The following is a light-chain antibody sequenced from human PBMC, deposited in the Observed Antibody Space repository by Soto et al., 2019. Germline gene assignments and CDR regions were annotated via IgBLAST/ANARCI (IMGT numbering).Light chain of an antibody. Sequence: QSALTQPRSVSGSPGQSVTISCTGTSSDVGGYTYVSWYQQNAGKPPKLMIYDVSERPSGVPDRFSGSKSGNTASLTISGLQAEDEADYYCCSYAGTYTLLFGGGTKLTVL. CDR3: CSYAGTYTLL. J-gene: IGLJ2*01. CDR1: SSDVGGYTY. CDR2: DVS. V-gene: IGLV2-11*01.